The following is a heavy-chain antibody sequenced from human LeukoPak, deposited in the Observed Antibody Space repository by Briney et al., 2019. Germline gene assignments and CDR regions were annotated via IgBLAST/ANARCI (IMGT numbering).Heavy chain of an antibody. CDR3: ARDRYCSSTSCYRDNWFDP. D-gene: IGHD2-2*02. V-gene: IGHV1-69*05. CDR1: GGTFSSYA. Sequence: SVKVSCKASGGTFSSYAISWVRQAPGQGLEWMGGIIPIFGTANYAQKFQGRVTNTTDESTSTAYMELSSLRSEDTAVYYCARDRYCSSTSCYRDNWFDPWGQGTLVTVSS. CDR2: IIPIFGTA. J-gene: IGHJ5*02.